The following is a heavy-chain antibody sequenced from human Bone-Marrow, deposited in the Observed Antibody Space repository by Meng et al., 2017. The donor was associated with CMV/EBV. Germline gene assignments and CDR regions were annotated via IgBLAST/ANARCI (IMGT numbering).Heavy chain of an antibody. Sequence: SETLSLTCTVSGGSISSYYWSWIRQPPGKGLEWIGYIYYSGSTNYNPSLKSRVTISVDTSKNQFSLKLSSVTAADTAVYYCAGMYNWKDVGYYGMDVWGQGTTVTVSS. D-gene: IGHD1-1*01. CDR3: AGMYNWKDVGYYGMDV. CDR2: IYYSGST. V-gene: IGHV4-59*01. CDR1: GGSISSYY. J-gene: IGHJ6*02.